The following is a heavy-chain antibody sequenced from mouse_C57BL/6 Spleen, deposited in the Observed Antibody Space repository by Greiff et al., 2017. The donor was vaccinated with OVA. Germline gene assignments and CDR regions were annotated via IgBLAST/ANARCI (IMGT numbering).Heavy chain of an antibody. CDR2: IDPSDSYT. J-gene: IGHJ2*01. D-gene: IGHD1-1*01. CDR3: ARNYYGSSYSYYFDD. CDR1: GYTFTSYW. Sequence: QVQLQQPGAELVMPGASVKLSCKASGYTFTSYWMHWVKQRPGQGLEWIGEIDPSDSYTNYNQKFKGKSTLTVDKSSSTAYMQLSSLTSEDSAVYYCARNYYGSSYSYYFDDWGQGTTLTVSS. V-gene: IGHV1-69*01.